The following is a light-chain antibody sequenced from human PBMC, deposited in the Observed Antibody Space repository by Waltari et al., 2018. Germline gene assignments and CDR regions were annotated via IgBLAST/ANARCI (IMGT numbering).Light chain of an antibody. CDR1: QSVSSY. Sequence: EIVFTQFPATLSLSPGERATLSCRASQSVSSYLAWYQQKPGQAPRLLIYDASNRATGIPARFSGSGSETDFTLTISSLEPEDFAVYYCQQRSSWPSITFGQGTRLEIK. V-gene: IGKV3-11*01. CDR3: QQRSSWPSIT. CDR2: DAS. J-gene: IGKJ5*01.